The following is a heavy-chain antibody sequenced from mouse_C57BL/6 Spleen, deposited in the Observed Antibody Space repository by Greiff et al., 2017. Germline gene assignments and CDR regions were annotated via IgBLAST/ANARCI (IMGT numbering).Heavy chain of an antibody. J-gene: IGHJ2*01. CDR2: IDPSDSET. CDR1: GYTFTSYW. D-gene: IGHD1-1*01. CDR3: ARSGTTVVADY. Sequence: QVQLKQPGAELVRPGSSVKLSCKASGYTFTSYWMHWVKQRPIQGLEWIGNIDPSDSETHYNQKFKDKATLTVDKSSSTAYMQLSSLTSEDSAVYYWARSGTTVVADYWGQGTTLTVSS. V-gene: IGHV1-52*01.